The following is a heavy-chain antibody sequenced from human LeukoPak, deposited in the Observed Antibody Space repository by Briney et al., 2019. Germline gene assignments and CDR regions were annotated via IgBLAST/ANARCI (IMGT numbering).Heavy chain of an antibody. J-gene: IGHJ3*02. Sequence: PGGALRVSCAASGFTVSSNYMSWVRQAPGKGLEWVSVIYSGGSTYYADSVKGRFTISRDNSKNTLYLQMNSLRAEDTDVYYCARIGLWSFCDIWGKGTMVTVSS. CDR3: ARIGLWSFCDI. V-gene: IGHV3-53*01. CDR1: GFTVSSNY. D-gene: IGHD3-3*01. CDR2: IYSGGST.